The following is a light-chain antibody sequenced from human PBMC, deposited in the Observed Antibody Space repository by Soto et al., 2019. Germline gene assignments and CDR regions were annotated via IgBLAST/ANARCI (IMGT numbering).Light chain of an antibody. J-gene: IGKJ2*01. V-gene: IGKV1-5*03. CDR3: ERYDDFHYA. CDR1: QSISNW. Sequence: DIQMTQSPSTLSASVGDRVTITCRASQSISNWLAWYQQKPGKAPKLLIYKAINLQSGVPSRFSGSGSGTEFSLTISGLQPDDFATYYCERYDDFHYAFRQWTKVDSK. CDR2: KAI.